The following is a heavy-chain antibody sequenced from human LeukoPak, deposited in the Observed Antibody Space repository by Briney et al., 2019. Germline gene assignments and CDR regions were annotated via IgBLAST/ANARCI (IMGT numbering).Heavy chain of an antibody. Sequence: PSETLSLTCTVPGASITSYYWGWIRQPPVKGLEWIGSITNSGSTNYNPSLKSRVTISLDTSKNQFSLKLSSVTAADTAVYYCARRFLGVEFDYWGQGTLVTVSS. V-gene: IGHV4-59*01. D-gene: IGHD3-3*01. CDR3: ARRFLGVEFDY. CDR2: ITNSGST. CDR1: GASITSYY. J-gene: IGHJ4*02.